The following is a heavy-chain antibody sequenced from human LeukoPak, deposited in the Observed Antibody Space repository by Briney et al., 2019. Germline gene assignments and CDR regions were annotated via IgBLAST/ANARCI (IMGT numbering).Heavy chain of an antibody. V-gene: IGHV3-23*01. CDR2: ISGSGGST. Sequence: GGSLRLSCAASGFTFSSYAMSWVRQAPGKGLEWVSAISGSGGSTYYADSVKGRFTISRDNSKNTLYLQMNSLRAEDTAVYYCAKRGGFGELLSNYFDYWGQGTLVTVSS. J-gene: IGHJ4*02. CDR3: AKRGGFGELLSNYFDY. CDR1: GFTFSSYA. D-gene: IGHD3-10*01.